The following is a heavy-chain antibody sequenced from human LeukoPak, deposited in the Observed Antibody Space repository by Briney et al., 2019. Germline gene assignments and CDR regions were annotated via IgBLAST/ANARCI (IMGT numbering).Heavy chain of an antibody. D-gene: IGHD6-6*01. Sequence: ASVNVSCKASGYTFTSYAMNWVRQAPGQGLEWMGWINTNTGNPTYAQGFTGRFVFSLDTSVSTAYLQISSLKAEDTAVYYCAQSLSIAARSSVGFDPWGQGTLVTVSS. CDR3: AQSLSIAARSSVGFDP. CDR1: GYTFTSYA. V-gene: IGHV7-4-1*02. CDR2: INTNTGNP. J-gene: IGHJ5*02.